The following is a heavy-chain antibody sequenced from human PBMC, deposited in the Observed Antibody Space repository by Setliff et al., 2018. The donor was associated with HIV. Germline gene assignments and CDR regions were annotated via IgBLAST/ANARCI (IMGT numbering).Heavy chain of an antibody. D-gene: IGHD6-6*01. CDR2: VNQSGST. J-gene: IGHJ3*02. Sequence: SETLSLTCGIYGGSFSGYYWSWIRQPPGKGLEWIGEVNQSGSTNYNPSLKSRVTISVDTSKNQFSLKLNSMTAADTGVYYCARRSRSYSSSPFQGGAFDIWGQGTMVTVSS. CDR3: ARRSRSYSSSPFQGGAFDI. CDR1: GGSFSGYY. V-gene: IGHV4-34*01.